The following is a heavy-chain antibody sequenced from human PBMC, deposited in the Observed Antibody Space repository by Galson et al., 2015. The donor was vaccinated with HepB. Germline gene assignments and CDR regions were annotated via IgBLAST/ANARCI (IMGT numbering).Heavy chain of an antibody. D-gene: IGHD5-18*01. V-gene: IGHV3-21*01. CDR2: ISSSSSYI. CDR3: AVASVRDTAMSFFDY. Sequence: LRLSCAASGFTFSSYSMNWVRQAPGKGLEWVSSISSSSSYIYYADSVKGRFTISRDNAKNSLYLQMNSLRAEDTAVYYCAVASVRDTAMSFFDYWGQGTLVTVSS. CDR1: GFTFSSYS. J-gene: IGHJ4*02.